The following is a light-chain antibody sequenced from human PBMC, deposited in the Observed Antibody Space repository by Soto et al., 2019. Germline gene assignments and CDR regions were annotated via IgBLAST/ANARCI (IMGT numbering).Light chain of an antibody. J-gene: IGKJ4*01. CDR3: QYYNNWLAT. CDR1: ETVGRN. V-gene: IGKV3-15*01. Sequence: EIVMTQSPDTLSVSPWERATLSCRASETVGRNLACYQQKPGQPPSLLFYAASTSATGVSARFSGSGSGTEFTLTISSLQSEDFTIYYCQYYNNWLATFGGGTKVDI. CDR2: AAS.